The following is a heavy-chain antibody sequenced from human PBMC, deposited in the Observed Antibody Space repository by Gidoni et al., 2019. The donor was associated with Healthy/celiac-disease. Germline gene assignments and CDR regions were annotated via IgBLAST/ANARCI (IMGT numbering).Heavy chain of an antibody. V-gene: IGHV3-23*01. CDR2: ISGSGGST. Sequence: EVQLLESGGGLVQPGGYLRLPCAASGFTFSSYAMCGVRQAPGKGRGWGSAISGSGGSTYYADSVKGRFTISRKNSKNTLYLQMNSLRAEDTAVYYCANLGDRSLHDLFWSGHGGAFDIWGQGTMVTVSS. CDR3: ANLGDRSLHDLFWSGHGGAFDI. J-gene: IGHJ3*02. D-gene: IGHD3-3*01. CDR1: GFTFSSYA.